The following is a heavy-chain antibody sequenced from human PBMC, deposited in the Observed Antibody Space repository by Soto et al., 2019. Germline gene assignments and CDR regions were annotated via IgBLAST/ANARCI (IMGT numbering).Heavy chain of an antibody. CDR2: ISNDGKNK. D-gene: IGHD6-13*01. J-gene: IGHJ4*02. Sequence: LRLSCAASGFTFSTFGMHWVRQAPGKGLEWVAVISNDGKNKYHAESVKGRFTISRDNSKNTLYLQMSSLRPEDTAVYYCAKDFDVAAAAYYFDYWGQGTMVTVYS. V-gene: IGHV3-30*18. CDR3: AKDFDVAAAAYYFDY. CDR1: GFTFSTFG.